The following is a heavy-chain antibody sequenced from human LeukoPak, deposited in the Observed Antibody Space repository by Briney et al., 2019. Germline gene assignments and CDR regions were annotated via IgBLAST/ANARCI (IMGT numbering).Heavy chain of an antibody. Sequence: GGSLRLSCAASGFTFSSDWMHWVRQAPGKGLVWVSRINSDGSSTSYADSVKGRFTTSRDNAKNTLYLQMNSLRAEDTAVYYCARGIFGSGSYTFDYWGQGTLVTVSS. V-gene: IGHV3-74*01. J-gene: IGHJ4*02. CDR1: GFTFSSDW. D-gene: IGHD3-10*01. CDR2: INSDGSST. CDR3: ARGIFGSGSYTFDY.